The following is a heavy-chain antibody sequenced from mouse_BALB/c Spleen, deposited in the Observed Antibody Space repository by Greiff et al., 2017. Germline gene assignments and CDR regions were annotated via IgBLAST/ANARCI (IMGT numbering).Heavy chain of an antibody. Sequence: EVHLVESGGGLVQPGGSRKLSCAASGFTFSSFGMHWVRQAPEKRLEWVAYISSGSSTIYYADTVKGRFTISRDNPKNTLFLQMTSLRSEDTAMYYCARCPRTATTMDYWGQGTSVTVSS. CDR2: ISSGSSTI. CDR3: ARCPRTATTMDY. V-gene: IGHV5-17*02. D-gene: IGHD1-2*01. CDR1: GFTFSSFG. J-gene: IGHJ4*01.